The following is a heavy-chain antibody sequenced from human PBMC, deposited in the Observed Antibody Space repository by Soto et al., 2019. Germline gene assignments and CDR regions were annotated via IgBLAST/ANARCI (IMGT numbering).Heavy chain of an antibody. V-gene: IGHV1-18*01. D-gene: IGHD3-3*01. CDR2: TTPHNGNT. CDR1: GYMFTSYG. CDR3: ARVDFWSGDIYYGMDV. Sequence: QVHLVQSGPEVKKTGASVKVSCKASGYMFTSYGISWVRQAPGQGLEWMGWTTPHNGNTRHAQKFQGRVTMTTDTSTTTASMELRSLTSDDTAVYYCARVDFWSGDIYYGMDVWGQGTTVSVSS. J-gene: IGHJ6*02.